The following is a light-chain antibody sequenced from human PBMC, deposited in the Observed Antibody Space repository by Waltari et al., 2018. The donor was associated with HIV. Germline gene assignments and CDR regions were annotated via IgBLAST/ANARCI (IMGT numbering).Light chain of an antibody. CDR3: QTWDTGPV. CDR2: LKSDGSH. CDR1: GGLSSSA. Sequence: QLVLTQSPSASAFLGASVKITCTLHGGLSSSAIAWHQHQPGKGPRYLMKLKSDGSHNREDEIPDRFSASNSGADHHLTISSLQSEDEGYYYCQTWDTGPVFGGGTKLTVL. V-gene: IGLV4-69*01. J-gene: IGLJ3*02.